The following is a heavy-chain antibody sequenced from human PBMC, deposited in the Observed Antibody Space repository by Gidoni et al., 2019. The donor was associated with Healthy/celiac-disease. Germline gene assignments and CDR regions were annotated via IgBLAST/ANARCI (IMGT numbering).Heavy chain of an antibody. D-gene: IGHD3-16*01. V-gene: IGHV3-30*04. CDR1: GCTFSSYA. J-gene: IGHJ4*02. CDR2: ISYDGSNK. CDR3: ARDRTGYVFDY. Sequence: QVQLVESGGGVVQPGRSLRLSCEASGCTFSSYAMHWVRQAPGKGLEWVAVISYDGSNKYYADSVKGRFTISRDNSKNTLYLQMNSLRAEDTAVYYCARDRTGYVFDYWGQGTLVTVSS.